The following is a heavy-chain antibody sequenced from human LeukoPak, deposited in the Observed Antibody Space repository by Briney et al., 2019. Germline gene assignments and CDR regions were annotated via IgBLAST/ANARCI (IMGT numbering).Heavy chain of an antibody. CDR3: ARGWGTWFVEVSWFDP. D-gene: IGHD3-22*01. Sequence: SCKXXGGTFSXYAISWVRQAPGQGLEWMGRIIPILGIANYAQKFQGRVTITADKSTSTAYMELSSLRSEDTAVYYCARGWGTWFVEVSWFDPWGQGTLVTVSS. V-gene: IGHV1-69*04. J-gene: IGHJ5*02. CDR2: IIPILGIA. CDR1: GGTFSXYA.